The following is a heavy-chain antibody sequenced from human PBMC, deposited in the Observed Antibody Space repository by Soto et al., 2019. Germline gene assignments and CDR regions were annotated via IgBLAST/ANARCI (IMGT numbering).Heavy chain of an antibody. CDR3: ARDAVVAASKAFDI. J-gene: IGHJ3*02. Sequence: QVQLVQSGAEVKKPGSSVKVSCKASGGTFSSYAISWVRQAPGQGLEWMGGIIPIFGTANYAQKFQGRVTFSAYEHXSTAYMELSSLRSEDTAVYYCARDAVVAASKAFDIWGQGTMVTVSS. CDR1: GGTFSSYA. CDR2: IIPIFGTA. V-gene: IGHV1-69*12. D-gene: IGHD2-15*01.